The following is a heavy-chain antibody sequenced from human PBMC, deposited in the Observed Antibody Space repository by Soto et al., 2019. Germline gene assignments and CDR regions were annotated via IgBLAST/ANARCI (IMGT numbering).Heavy chain of an antibody. Sequence: PGGSLRLSCAGSGFSLNNAWMSWVRQAPGKGLEWVGRFKSKSGGGTTDYAAPVNGRFTISRDESKSTLYPQMNSLKTEDTAVYYCTGNYYGSGSRNWFDPWGQRTLVTVSS. CDR2: FKSKSGGGTT. CDR1: GFSLNNAW. CDR3: TGNYYGSGSRNWFDP. J-gene: IGHJ5*02. D-gene: IGHD3-10*01. V-gene: IGHV3-15*01.